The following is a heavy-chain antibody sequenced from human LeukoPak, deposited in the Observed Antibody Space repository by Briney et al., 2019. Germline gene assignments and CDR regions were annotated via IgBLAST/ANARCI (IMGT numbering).Heavy chain of an antibody. CDR3: AKGPGGCSSTSCYPFYFDY. J-gene: IGHJ4*02. CDR1: GFTVSSNY. CDR2: ISGSGGST. Sequence: PGGSLRLSCAASGFTVSSNYMSWVRQAPGKGLEWVSAISGSGGSTYYADSVKGRFTISRDNSKNTLYLQMNSLRAEDTAVYYCAKGPGGCSSTSCYPFYFDYWGQGTLVTVSS. V-gene: IGHV3-23*01. D-gene: IGHD2-2*01.